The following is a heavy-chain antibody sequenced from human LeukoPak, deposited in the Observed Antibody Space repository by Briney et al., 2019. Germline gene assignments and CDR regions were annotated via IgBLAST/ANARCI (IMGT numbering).Heavy chain of an antibody. CDR3: ARTLSPYYYGSGSYYNGRGRYFDY. J-gene: IGHJ4*02. V-gene: IGHV3-66*01. CDR2: IYSGGST. CDR1: GFTVSSNY. D-gene: IGHD3-10*01. Sequence: GGSLRLSCAASGFTVSSNYMSWVRQAPGKGLEWVSVIYSGGSTYYADSVKGRFTISRDNSKNTLYLQMNSLRAEDTAVYYCARTLSPYYYGSGSYYNGRGRYFDYWGQGTLVTVSS.